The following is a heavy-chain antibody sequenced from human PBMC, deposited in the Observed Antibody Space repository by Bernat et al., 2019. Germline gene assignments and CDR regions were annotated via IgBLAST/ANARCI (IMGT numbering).Heavy chain of an antibody. Sequence: QVQLVQSGAEVKKPGASVKVSCKASGYTFTSYGISWVRQAPGQGLEWIGWISAYNGNTNYAQKLQGRVTMTTETSTSKAYLELRSLRSDDTAVYCCARGEGWLEPYYLDYWGQGTRVTVSA. V-gene: IGHV1-18*04. CDR2: ISAYNGNT. CDR1: GYTFTSYG. D-gene: IGHD5-24*01. CDR3: ARGEGWLEPYYLDY. J-gene: IGHJ4*02.